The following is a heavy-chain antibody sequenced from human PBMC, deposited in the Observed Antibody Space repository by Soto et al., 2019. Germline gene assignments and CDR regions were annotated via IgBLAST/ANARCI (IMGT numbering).Heavy chain of an antibody. V-gene: IGHV3-23*01. J-gene: IGHJ4*02. Sequence: EVQLLESGGGLVQPGGSLRLSCAASGITISNYPMSWVRQAPGKGLDWVSGISGSGDRTYYADSAKGRFTISKDISRNSLSLQLDSLGVEDTAVDFCVKDDGGYPSTAPHWGQGNLVTVSS. CDR1: GITISNYP. CDR3: VKDDGGYPSTAPH. D-gene: IGHD3-22*01. CDR2: ISGSGDRT.